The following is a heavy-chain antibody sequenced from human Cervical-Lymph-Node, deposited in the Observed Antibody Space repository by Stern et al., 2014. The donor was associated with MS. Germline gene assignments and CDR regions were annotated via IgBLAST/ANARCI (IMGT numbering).Heavy chain of an antibody. CDR1: GFTVNDYS. J-gene: IGHJ4*02. D-gene: IGHD4-17*01. V-gene: IGHV3-9*01. CDR3: AKTTVTTRPFEF. CDR2: ISWDGGST. Sequence: EVQLEESGGGLVQPGRSLRLSCAASGFTVNDYSMHWVRHAPGKGLERVSGISWDGGSTEYAASVKGRFAISRDNAKNSLFLHMNSLRPEDTAFYYCAKTTVTTRPFEFWGQGTLVTVSS.